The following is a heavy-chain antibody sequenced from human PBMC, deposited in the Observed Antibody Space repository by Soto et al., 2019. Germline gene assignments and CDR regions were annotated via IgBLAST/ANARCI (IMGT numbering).Heavy chain of an antibody. J-gene: IGHJ3*02. V-gene: IGHV4-34*01. CDR1: GVSFSGYY. CDR3: ARLWFGELPLIGDAFDI. CDR2: INHSGST. D-gene: IGHD3-10*01. Sequence: SETLSLTCAVYGVSFSGYYWSWIRQPPGKGLEWIGEINHSGSTNYNPSLKSRVTISVDTSKNQFSLKLSSVTAADTAVYYCARLWFGELPLIGDAFDIWGQGTMVTVSS.